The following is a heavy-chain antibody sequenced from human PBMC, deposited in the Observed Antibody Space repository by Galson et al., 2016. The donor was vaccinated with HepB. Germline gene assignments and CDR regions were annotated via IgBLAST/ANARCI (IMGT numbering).Heavy chain of an antibody. D-gene: IGHD1-1*01. CDR2: FDPEDVQI. Sequence: SVKVSCKVSGYSLTELSIHWVRQAPGKGPEWMGGFDPEDVQISYAQKFQGRVIMTEDTSTDTANMELSSLSPDDTAVYYCARAGNGGETSLMDFWGQGTTVTVSS. CDR3: ARAGNGGETSLMDF. V-gene: IGHV1-24*01. J-gene: IGHJ6*02. CDR1: GYSLTELS.